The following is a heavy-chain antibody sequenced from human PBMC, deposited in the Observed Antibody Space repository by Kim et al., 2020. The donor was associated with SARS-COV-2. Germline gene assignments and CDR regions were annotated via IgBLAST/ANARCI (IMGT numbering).Heavy chain of an antibody. CDR3: ARGGNP. CDR2: YDSGST. Sequence: YDSGSTSYNPSLKSRVTISVDTSKNQFSLKLSSVTAADTAVYYCARGGNPWGQGTLVTVSS. V-gene: IGHV4-59*09. J-gene: IGHJ5*02.